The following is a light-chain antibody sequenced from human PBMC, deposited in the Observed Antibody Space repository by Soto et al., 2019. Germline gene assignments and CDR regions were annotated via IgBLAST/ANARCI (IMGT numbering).Light chain of an antibody. CDR1: QVLTSSN. J-gene: IGKJ2*01. V-gene: IGKV3-20*01. CDR3: HQYGSSPWT. CDR2: GAS. Sequence: EIVLTQSPATFLCFQGERPPFSGRASQVLTSSNLAWYHQRPGQAPRLLIYGASSRATGIADRFSGSGSGTDFTLTISRLEPEDFAVYYCHQYGSSPWTFGQGTRLEI.